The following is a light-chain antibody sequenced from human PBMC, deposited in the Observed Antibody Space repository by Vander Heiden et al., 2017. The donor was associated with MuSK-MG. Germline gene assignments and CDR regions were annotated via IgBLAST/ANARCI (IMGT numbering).Light chain of an antibody. V-gene: IGKV1-5*01. J-gene: IGKJ1*01. CDR1: QSISNW. Sequence: DIQMTQSPSTLSASVGDRVTITCRASQSISNWLAWYEQKPGKAPNLLIYDASSLESGVPSRFSGSGFGTEFTHTISGLQPDDSATYYCQQYKSYPWTFGQGTKVEIK. CDR3: QQYKSYPWT. CDR2: DAS.